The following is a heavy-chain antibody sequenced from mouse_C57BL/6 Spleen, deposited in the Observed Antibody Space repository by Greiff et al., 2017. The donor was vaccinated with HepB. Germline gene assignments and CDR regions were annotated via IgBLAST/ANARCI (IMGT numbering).Heavy chain of an antibody. J-gene: IGHJ4*01. D-gene: IGHD1-1*01. V-gene: IGHV1-76*01. CDR3: AREDYYYYAMDY. CDR1: GYTFTDYY. CDR2: IYPGSGNT. Sequence: QVQLQQSGAELVRPGASVQLSCKASGYTFTDYYINWVKQRPGQGLEWIARIYPGSGNTYYNEKFKGKATLTAEKSSSTAYMQLSSLTSEDSAVYFCAREDYYYYAMDYWGQGTSVTVSS.